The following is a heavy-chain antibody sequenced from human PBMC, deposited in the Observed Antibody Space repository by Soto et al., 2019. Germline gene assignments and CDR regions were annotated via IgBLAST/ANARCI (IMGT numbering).Heavy chain of an antibody. D-gene: IGHD2-15*01. CDR1: GFTFSSYA. CDR3: ARVPSSSGRAHFDY. V-gene: IGHV3-30-3*01. J-gene: IGHJ4*02. Sequence: QVQLVESGGGVVQPGRSLRLSCAASGFTFSSYAMHWVRQAPGKGLGWVAVISYDGSNKYYADSVKGRFTNPRDNSKNTLYLQRNGLRAEDTAVYYCARVPSSSGRAHFDYWGQGTLVTVSS. CDR2: ISYDGSNK.